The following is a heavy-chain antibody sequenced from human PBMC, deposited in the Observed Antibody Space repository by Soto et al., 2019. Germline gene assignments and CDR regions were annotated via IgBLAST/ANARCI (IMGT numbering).Heavy chain of an antibody. V-gene: IGHV1-24*01. CDR1: GYSLSKLS. D-gene: IGHD2-2*01. J-gene: IGHJ4*02. CDR3: ATGSHMVPAAIRSIFPYDF. CDR2: SDPDDGET. Sequence: QVQLVQSGAEVKKPGASVRVSCKVSGYSLSKLSIHWVRQAPGKGLEWMGGSDPDDGETIYAQNFQGRVIVTEDSSTDTAYMELSSLRSDDTAVYYCATGSHMVPAAIRSIFPYDFWGQGTLVTVSS.